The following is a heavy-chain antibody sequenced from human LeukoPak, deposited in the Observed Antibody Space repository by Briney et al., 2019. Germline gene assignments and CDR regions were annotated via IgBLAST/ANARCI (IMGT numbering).Heavy chain of an antibody. CDR1: GYTFTSYA. D-gene: IGHD2-2*01. J-gene: IGHJ5*02. CDR2: INAGNGNT. Sequence: ASVKVSCKASGYTFTSYAMHWVRQAPGQRLEWMGWINAGNGNTKYSQKFQGRVTITRDTSASTAYMELSSLRSEDTAVYFCARDRGATIVPARWFDPWGQGTPVTVSS. V-gene: IGHV1-3*01. CDR3: ARDRGATIVPARWFDP.